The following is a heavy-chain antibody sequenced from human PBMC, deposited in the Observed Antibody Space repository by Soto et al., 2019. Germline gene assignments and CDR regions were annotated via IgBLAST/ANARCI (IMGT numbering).Heavy chain of an antibody. CDR2: ISYDGSNK. V-gene: IGHV3-30-3*01. Sequence: QVQLVESGGGVVQPGRSLRLSCAASGFTFSSYAMHWVRQAPGKGLEWVAVISYDGSNKYYADSVKGRFTISRDNSKNSLYLQMNSLRAEDTAVYYCARDSSDIVVVAAATWRVGGIDYWGQGTLVTVSS. CDR1: GFTFSSYA. J-gene: IGHJ4*02. CDR3: ARDSSDIVVVAAATWRVGGIDY. D-gene: IGHD2-15*01.